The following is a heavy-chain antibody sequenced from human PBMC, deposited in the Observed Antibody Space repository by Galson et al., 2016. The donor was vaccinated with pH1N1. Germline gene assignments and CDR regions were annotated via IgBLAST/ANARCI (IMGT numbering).Heavy chain of an antibody. Sequence: SLRLSCAASKFTFDDYAMHWVRQPPGKGPGWLCLISWDGGSTYFADSVKGRFTISRDNNKNSLYLQMNNVRPEDTALYFCAKAGRRWELEGAFGLDVWGQGTTVTVSS. D-gene: IGHD1-26*01. J-gene: IGHJ6*02. V-gene: IGHV3-43D*04. CDR1: KFTFDDYA. CDR2: ISWDGGST. CDR3: AKAGRRWELEGAFGLDV.